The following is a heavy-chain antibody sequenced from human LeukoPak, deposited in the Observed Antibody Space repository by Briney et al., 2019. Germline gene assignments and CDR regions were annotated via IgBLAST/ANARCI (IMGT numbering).Heavy chain of an antibody. V-gene: IGHV3-48*03. CDR3: AKGKEGNYFEY. J-gene: IGHJ4*02. D-gene: IGHD3-10*01. CDR2: ISSSGSTI. Sequence: GGSLRLSCAASGFTFSSYEMNWVRQAPGKGLEWVSYISSSGSTIYYADSVKGRFTISRDNSKNTLYLQMNSLRGEDTAVYYCAKGKEGNYFEYWGQGTLVTVSS. CDR1: GFTFSSYE.